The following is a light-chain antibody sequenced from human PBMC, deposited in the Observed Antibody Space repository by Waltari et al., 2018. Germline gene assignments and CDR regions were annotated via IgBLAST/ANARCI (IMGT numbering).Light chain of an antibody. J-gene: IGKJ2*01. V-gene: IGKV4-1*01. CDR2: WAS. CDR3: QQYYSTPYT. CDR1: QSVLYSSNNKNY. Sequence: DIVMTQSPDSLALSLGERATINCKSSQSVLYSSNNKNYLAWYQQNPGQPPKLLIYWASTRESGVPDRFSGSGSGADFTLTVTSLQAEDVAVYYCQQYYSTPYTFGQGTRLEI.